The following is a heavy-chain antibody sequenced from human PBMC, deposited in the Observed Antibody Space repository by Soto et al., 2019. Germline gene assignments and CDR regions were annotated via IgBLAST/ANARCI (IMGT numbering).Heavy chain of an antibody. CDR2: LGAARDP. D-gene: IGHD1-26*01. V-gene: IGHV3-13*05. CDR1: GFSFRDYD. Sequence: EVQLVESGGGSVQPGESLRLSCAASGFSFRDYDMHWVRQRKGKGLEWVSALGAARDPYYVGSVKGRFSVSRDNAQNSLFIQMNNLRVDDTAVYFCARAYLGRLPRRADYYYAMDVWGRGTTVTVS. J-gene: IGHJ6*02. CDR3: ARAYLGRLPRRADYYYAMDV.